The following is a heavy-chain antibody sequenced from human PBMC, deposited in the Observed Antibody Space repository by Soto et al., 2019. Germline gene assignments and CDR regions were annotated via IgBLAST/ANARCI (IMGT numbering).Heavy chain of an antibody. Sequence: SETLSLTCAVSGGSISSSNWWSWVRQPPGKGLEWIGEIYHSGSTNYNPSLKSRVTISVDKSKNQFSLKLSSVTAADTAVYYCAKEEAYSSGWFDYWGQGTLVTVSS. D-gene: IGHD6-19*01. CDR1: GGSISSSNW. J-gene: IGHJ4*02. V-gene: IGHV4-4*02. CDR3: AKEEAYSSGWFDY. CDR2: IYHSGST.